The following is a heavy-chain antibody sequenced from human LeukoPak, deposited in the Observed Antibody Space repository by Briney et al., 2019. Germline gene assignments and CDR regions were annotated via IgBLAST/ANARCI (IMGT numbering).Heavy chain of an antibody. J-gene: IGHJ4*02. D-gene: IGHD6-19*01. V-gene: IGHV1-69*04. CDR3: ARLDSSGWYYFDY. CDR1: GGTFSSYA. Sequence: SVKVSRKASGGTFSSYAISWVRQAPGQGLEWMGRIIPIFGIANYAQKFQGRVTITADKSTSTAYMELSSLRSEDTAVYYCARLDSSGWYYFDYWGQGTLVTVSS. CDR2: IIPIFGIA.